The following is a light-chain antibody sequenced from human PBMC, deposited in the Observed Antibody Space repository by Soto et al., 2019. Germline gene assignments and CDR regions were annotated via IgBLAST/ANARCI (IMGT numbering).Light chain of an antibody. CDR2: AAS. V-gene: IGKV1-39*01. J-gene: IGKJ1*01. CDR1: QTIIGY. Sequence: DILMTQSPSTLSASVGDSVTITCRASQTIIGYLNWYQQKPGKAPRLLINAASNLQSGVPSRFRGSGSETDFTLTITSLQPEDFATYYCQQSYTTPRTFGQGTKVDIK. CDR3: QQSYTTPRT.